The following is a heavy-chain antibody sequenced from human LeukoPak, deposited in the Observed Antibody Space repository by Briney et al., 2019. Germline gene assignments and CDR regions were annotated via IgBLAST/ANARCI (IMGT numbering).Heavy chain of an antibody. V-gene: IGHV3-21*01. CDR1: GFTFSSYS. D-gene: IGHD5-12*01. CDR2: ISSSSSYI. J-gene: IGHJ4*02. Sequence: GGSLRLSCAASGFTFSSYSMNWVRQAPGKGLEWVSCISSSSSYIYYADSVKGRFTISRDNAKNSLYLQMNSLRAEDTAVYYCARDGERRGYSGYEMGNDYWGQGTLVTVSS. CDR3: ARDGERRGYSGYEMGNDY.